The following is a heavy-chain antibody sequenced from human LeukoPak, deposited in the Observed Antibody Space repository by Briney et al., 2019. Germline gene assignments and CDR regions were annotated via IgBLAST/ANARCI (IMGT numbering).Heavy chain of an antibody. D-gene: IGHD6-13*01. CDR3: ATVGGSSSWYHGSDY. CDR1: GYTLTELS. J-gene: IGHJ4*02. V-gene: IGHV1-24*01. CDR2: FDPEDGET. Sequence: ASVKVSCKVSGYTLTELSMHWVRQAPGKGLEWMGGFDPEDGETIYAQKFQGRVTMTEDTSTDTAYMELSSLRSEDTAVYYCATVGGSSSWYHGSDYWGQGTLVTVSS.